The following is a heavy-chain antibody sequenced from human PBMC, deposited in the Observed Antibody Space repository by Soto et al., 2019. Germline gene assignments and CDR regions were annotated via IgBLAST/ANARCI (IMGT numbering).Heavy chain of an antibody. CDR3: TTVITMIVVGYGMDV. J-gene: IGHJ6*02. Sequence: GGSLRLSCAAAGFTFSNAWMNWVRQAPGKGLEWVGRIKSKTDGGTTDYAAPVKGRFTISRDDSKNTLYLQMNSLKTEDTAVYYCTTVITMIVVGYGMDVWGQGTTVTVSS. CDR2: IKSKTDGGTT. V-gene: IGHV3-15*07. D-gene: IGHD3-22*01. CDR1: GFTFSNAW.